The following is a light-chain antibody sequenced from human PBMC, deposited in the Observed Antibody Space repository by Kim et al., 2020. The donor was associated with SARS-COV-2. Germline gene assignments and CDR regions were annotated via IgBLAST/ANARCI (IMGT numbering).Light chain of an antibody. V-gene: IGLV4-69*01. J-gene: IGLJ2*01. CDR1: SGHSSDA. Sequence: ASVKLTCTLGSGHSSDAIAGHQQQPEKGPRYLMKLNGDGSHSKGDGIPDRFSGSSSGAERYLTISSLQSEDEADYYCQTWDTGIVVFGGGTQLTVL. CDR3: QTWDTGIVV. CDR2: LNGDGSH.